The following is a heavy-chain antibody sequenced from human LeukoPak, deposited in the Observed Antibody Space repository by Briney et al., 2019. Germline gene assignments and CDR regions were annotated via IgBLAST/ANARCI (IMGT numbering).Heavy chain of an antibody. CDR2: INHSGST. V-gene: IGHV4-34*01. CDR1: GGSFSGYY. Sequence: TASETLSLTCAVYGGSFSGYYWSWIRQPPGKGLEWIGEINHSGSTNYNPSLKSRVTISVDTSKNQFSLKLSSVTAADTAVYYCARQTGTARRYFDYWGQGTLVTVSS. J-gene: IGHJ4*02. D-gene: IGHD1-1*01. CDR3: ARQTGTARRYFDY.